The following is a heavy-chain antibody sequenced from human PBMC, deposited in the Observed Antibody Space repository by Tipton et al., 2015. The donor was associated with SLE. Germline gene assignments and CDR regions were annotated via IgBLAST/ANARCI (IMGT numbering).Heavy chain of an antibody. CDR1: GGSFSGYY. Sequence: TLSLTCAVYGGSFSGYYWSWIRQPPGKGLEWIGEINHSGSTNYNPSLKSRVTISVDTPKNQFSLKLSSVTAADTAVYYCARVPPVVPAARASYYFDYWGQGTLVTVSS. J-gene: IGHJ4*02. D-gene: IGHD2-2*01. V-gene: IGHV4-34*01. CDR2: INHSGST. CDR3: ARVPPVVPAARASYYFDY.